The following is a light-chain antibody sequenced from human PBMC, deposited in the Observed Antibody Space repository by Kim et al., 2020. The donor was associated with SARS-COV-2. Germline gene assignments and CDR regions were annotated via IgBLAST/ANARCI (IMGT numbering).Light chain of an antibody. CDR2: ATN. CDR3: QHYHEWPHT. CDR1: QNINQN. J-gene: IGKJ4*01. Sequence: IVMTQSPDTLSVSPGERVTLSCKASQNINQNLAWYQQKLGQPPSLLIHATNIRATGTPVRFSVSGSGTDFSLTISGLQSDDSGVYHCQHYHEWPHTFGGGTKVDIK. V-gene: IGKV3-15*01.